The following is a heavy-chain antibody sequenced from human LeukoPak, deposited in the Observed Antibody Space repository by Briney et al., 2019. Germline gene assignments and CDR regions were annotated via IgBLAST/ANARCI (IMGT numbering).Heavy chain of an antibody. CDR1: GLTFSSYA. J-gene: IGHJ4*02. CDR3: ARDNRGSIAVAGTFDY. V-gene: IGHV3-30-3*01. CDR2: ISYDGSNK. Sequence: GGSLRLSCAASGLTFSSYAMHWVRQAPGKGLEWVAVISYDGSNKYYADSVKGRFTISRDNSKNTLYLQMNSLRAEDTAVYYCARDNRGSIAVAGTFDYWGQGTLVTVSS. D-gene: IGHD6-19*01.